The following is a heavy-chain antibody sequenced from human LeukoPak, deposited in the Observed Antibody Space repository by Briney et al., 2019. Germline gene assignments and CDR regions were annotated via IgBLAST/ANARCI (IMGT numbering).Heavy chain of an antibody. V-gene: IGHV3-21*01. CDR3: ARRWYSGSYVGLDP. CDR2: ISSSSSYI. D-gene: IGHD1-26*01. J-gene: IGHJ5*02. Sequence: GGSLRLSCAASGFTFSSYSMNWVRQAPGKGLEWVSSISSSSSYIYYADSVKGRFTISRGNAKNSLYLQMNSLRAEDTAVYYCARRWYSGSYVGLDPWGQGTLVTVSS. CDR1: GFTFSSYS.